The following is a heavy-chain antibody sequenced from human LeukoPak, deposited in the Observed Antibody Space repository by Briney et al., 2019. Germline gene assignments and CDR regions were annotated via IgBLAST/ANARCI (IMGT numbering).Heavy chain of an antibody. Sequence: GGSLRLSCAASGFTFSSYTMNWVGQAPGKGLEWVSTISVSSGSAYYADSVKGRFTISRDNSKNTLYLQMNSLRAEDTAVYYCAKGELATNHFDYWGQGTLVTVSS. D-gene: IGHD1-1*01. CDR1: GFTFSSYT. CDR2: ISVSSGSA. J-gene: IGHJ4*02. V-gene: IGHV3-23*01. CDR3: AKGELATNHFDY.